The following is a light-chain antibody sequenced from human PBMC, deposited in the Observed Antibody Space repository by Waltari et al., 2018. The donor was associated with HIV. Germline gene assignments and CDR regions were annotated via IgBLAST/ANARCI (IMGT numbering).Light chain of an antibody. CDR3: QQYYSYPYT. J-gene: IGKJ2*01. Sequence: IRMTQSPSSFAASTGGRVTITCRASQGISSYLAWYQQKPGKAPKLLIYAASTLQSGVPSRFSGSGSGTDFTLTISCLQSEDFATYYCQQYYSYPYTFGQGTKLEIK. CDR1: QGISSY. CDR2: AAS. V-gene: IGKV1-8*01.